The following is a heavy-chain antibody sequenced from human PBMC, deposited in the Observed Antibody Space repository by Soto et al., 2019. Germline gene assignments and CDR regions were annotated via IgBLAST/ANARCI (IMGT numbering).Heavy chain of an antibody. D-gene: IGHD3-22*01. Sequence: SGKVSCKASGGTFSSYAISWVRQAPGQGLEWMGGIIPIFGTANYAQKFQGRVTITADESTSTAYMELSSLRSEDTAVYYCARDLLADYDSSGYYYNYFDYWGQGTLVTVSS. J-gene: IGHJ4*02. CDR2: IIPIFGTA. CDR3: ARDLLADYDSSGYYYNYFDY. CDR1: GGTFSSYA. V-gene: IGHV1-69*13.